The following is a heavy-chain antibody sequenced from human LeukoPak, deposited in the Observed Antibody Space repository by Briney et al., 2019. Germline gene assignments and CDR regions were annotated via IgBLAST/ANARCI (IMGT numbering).Heavy chain of an antibody. CDR3: ARARQITMTEDY. D-gene: IGHD3-22*01. V-gene: IGHV3-7*01. CDR2: IKEDGSEK. Sequence: PAGSLRLYCAASGFTFSSYCMSWVRQAPGKGLEWVANIKEDGSEKYYVDSVKGRFTISRDNAKNSLYLQMNSLRAEDTAVYYCARARQITMTEDYWGQGTLVTASS. CDR1: GFTFSSYC. J-gene: IGHJ4*02.